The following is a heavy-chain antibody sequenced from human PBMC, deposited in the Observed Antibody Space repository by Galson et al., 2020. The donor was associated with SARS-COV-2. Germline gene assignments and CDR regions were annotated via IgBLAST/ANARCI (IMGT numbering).Heavy chain of an antibody. CDR2: ISYTGRT. CDR1: GASISGNY. J-gene: IGHJ4*01. D-gene: IGHD2-2*01. CDR3: AKFYCTTSFSDFDY. V-gene: IGHV4-59*01. Sequence: SETLSLTCTVPGASISGNYWSWIRQPPGKGLEWIGYISYTGRTNHNPSLKSRVTISVDTSRNQFSLKLSSVTAADTAVYYCAKFYCTTSFSDFDYWVHGALVTVSS.